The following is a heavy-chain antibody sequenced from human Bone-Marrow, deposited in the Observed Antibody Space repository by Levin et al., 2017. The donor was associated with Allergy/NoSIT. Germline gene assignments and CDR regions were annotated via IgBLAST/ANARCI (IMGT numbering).Heavy chain of an antibody. CDR2: IFFDGSEK. Sequence: SCADSGFSFDRHSMHWVRQAPGKGLEWVANIFFDGSEKYYADSVKGRFTISRDNRKNTLYLQMDSLRPEDTAVYYCARGIIGDVRVAHKEAFDIWGQGTMVSVSS. D-gene: IGHD2-8*02. V-gene: IGHV3-30-3*01. J-gene: IGHJ3*02. CDR1: GFSFDRHS. CDR3: ARGIIGDVRVAHKEAFDI.